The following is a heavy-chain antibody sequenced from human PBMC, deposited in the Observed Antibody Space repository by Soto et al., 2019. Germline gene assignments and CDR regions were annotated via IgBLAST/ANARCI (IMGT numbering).Heavy chain of an antibody. D-gene: IGHD4-17*01. V-gene: IGHV4-39*01. CDR1: GGSISSSSYY. Sequence: SETLSLTCTVSGGSISSSSYYWGWIRQPPGKGLEWIGSIYYSGSTYYNPSLKSRVTISVDTSKNQFSLKLSSVTAADTAVYYCASMTTVVTPYYFDYWGQGTLVTAPQ. J-gene: IGHJ4*02. CDR3: ASMTTVVTPYYFDY. CDR2: IYYSGST.